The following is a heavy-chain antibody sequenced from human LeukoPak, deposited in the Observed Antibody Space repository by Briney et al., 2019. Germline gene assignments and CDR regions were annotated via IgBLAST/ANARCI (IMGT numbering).Heavy chain of an antibody. CDR1: GYTFTDHW. J-gene: IGHJ4*02. V-gene: IGHV1-46*01. Sequence: ASVKVSCTASGYTFTDHWIHWVRQAPGEGLDWMGMIKPSHGETRYAQTFQGRVTMTGDTSTTTVHMELSSLRSEDTAVFYCARAVAQDFDYWGQGSLVTVSS. CDR2: IKPSHGET. CDR3: ARAVAQDFDY.